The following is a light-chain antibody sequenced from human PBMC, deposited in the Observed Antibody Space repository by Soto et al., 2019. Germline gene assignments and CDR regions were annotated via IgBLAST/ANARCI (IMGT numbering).Light chain of an antibody. Sequence: QSVLTQPASVSGSPGQSITISCTGTSSDVGDYKYVSWYQQHPGKAPKLVISEFSNRPSGISNRFSGSKSSNTASLTISGLQAEDEADYYCSSYTTICTYVFGTGTRSPS. CDR2: EFS. J-gene: IGLJ1*01. V-gene: IGLV2-14*01. CDR3: SSYTTICTYV. CDR1: SSDVGDYKY.